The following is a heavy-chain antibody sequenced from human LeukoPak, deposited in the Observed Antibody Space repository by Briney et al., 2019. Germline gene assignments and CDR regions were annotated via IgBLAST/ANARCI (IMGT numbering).Heavy chain of an antibody. CDR1: GYTFTSYD. CDR2: MNPNSGNT. Sequence: GASVKVSCKASGYTFTSYDINWVRQATGQGLEWMGWMNPNSGNTNYAQKLQGRVTMTTDTSTSTAYMELRSLRSDDTAVYYCARVDFAYYYDSSGYQPRVFDYWGQGTLVTVSS. V-gene: IGHV1-18*01. D-gene: IGHD3-22*01. J-gene: IGHJ4*02. CDR3: ARVDFAYYYDSSGYQPRVFDY.